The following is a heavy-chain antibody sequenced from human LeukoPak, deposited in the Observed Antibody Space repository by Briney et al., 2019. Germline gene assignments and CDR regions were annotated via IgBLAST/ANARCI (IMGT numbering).Heavy chain of an antibody. V-gene: IGHV3-7*01. CDR1: GFTFSSYW. CDR2: IKQDGSEK. J-gene: IGHJ4*02. CDR3: ARRTYYDFWSGYPFDY. Sequence: GGSLRLSCAASGFTFSSYWMSWVRQAPGKGLEWVASIKQDGSEKYYVDSVKGRFTISRDNAKNSLDLQMNSLRAEDTAVYYCARRTYYDFWSGYPFDYWGQGTLVTVSS. D-gene: IGHD3-3*01.